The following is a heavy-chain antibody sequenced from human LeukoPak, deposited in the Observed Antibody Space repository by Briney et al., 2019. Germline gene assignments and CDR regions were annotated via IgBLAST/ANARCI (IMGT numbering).Heavy chain of an antibody. CDR2: IIPIFGTA. D-gene: IGHD2-15*01. Sequence: SVKVSCKASGGTFSSYAISWVRQAPGQGLEWMGRIIPIFGTANYAQKFQGRVTITTDESTSTAYMELSSLRSEDTAVYYCALRPGGGSGAFDIWGQGTMVTVSS. J-gene: IGHJ3*02. CDR1: GGTFSSYA. V-gene: IGHV1-69*05. CDR3: ALRPGGGSGAFDI.